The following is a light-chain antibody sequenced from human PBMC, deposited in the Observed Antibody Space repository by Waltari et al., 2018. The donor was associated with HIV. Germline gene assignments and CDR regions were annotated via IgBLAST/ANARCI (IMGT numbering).Light chain of an antibody. CDR2: GKN. J-gene: IGLJ2*01. CDR3: NSRDSSGNHVV. Sequence: SSELTQDPAVSVALGQTVRITCQGDSLRIYYASWSQQKPGQAPVLVIYGKNNRPSGSPYRFSYSSSGNTASLTITGAQAEDEADYYCNSRDSSGNHVVFGGGTRLTVL. V-gene: IGLV3-19*01. CDR1: SLRIYY.